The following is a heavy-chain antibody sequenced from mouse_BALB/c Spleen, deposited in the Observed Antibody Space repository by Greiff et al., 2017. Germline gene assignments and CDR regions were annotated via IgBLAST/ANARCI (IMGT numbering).Heavy chain of an antibody. D-gene: IGHD1-1*02. CDR3: ARDRVLSSYAMDY. CDR2: ISDGGSYT. J-gene: IGHJ4*01. Sequence: EVHLVESGGGLVKPGGSLKLSCAASGFTFSDYYMYWVRQTPEKRLEWVATISDGGSYTYYPDSVKGRFTISRDNAKNNLYLQMSSLKSEDTAMYYCARDRVLSSYAMDYWGQGTSVTVSS. V-gene: IGHV5-4*02. CDR1: GFTFSDYY.